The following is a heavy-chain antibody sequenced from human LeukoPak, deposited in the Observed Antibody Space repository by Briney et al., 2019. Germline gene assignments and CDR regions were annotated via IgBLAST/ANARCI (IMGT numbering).Heavy chain of an antibody. V-gene: IGHV3-48*04. CDR1: GFTFSSYS. J-gene: IGHJ3*02. CDR2: ISSSSSTI. Sequence: GGSLRLSCAASGFTFSSYSVNWVRQAPGKGLEWVSYISSSSSTIYYADSVKGRFTISRGNAKNSLYLQMNSLRAEDTAVYYCARDRSAIYRGGDAFDIWGQGTMVTVSS. CDR3: ARDRSAIYRGGDAFDI. D-gene: IGHD3-9*01.